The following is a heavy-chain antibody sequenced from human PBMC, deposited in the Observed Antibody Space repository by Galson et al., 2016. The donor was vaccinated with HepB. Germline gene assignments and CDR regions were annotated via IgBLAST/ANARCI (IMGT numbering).Heavy chain of an antibody. J-gene: IGHJ4*02. CDR3: TTEALSRVGYCSTNSCHPY. Sequence: SLRLSCAASGFTFSGSAIHWVRQASGKGLEWVGRVRSKVNTYATAYAASVRGRFTISRDDSKNTAYLQMNSLRAEDTAIYYCTTEALSRVGYCSTNSCHPYWGQGTLVTVAS. V-gene: IGHV3-73*01. CDR2: VRSKVNTYAT. CDR1: GFTFSGSA. D-gene: IGHD2-2*01.